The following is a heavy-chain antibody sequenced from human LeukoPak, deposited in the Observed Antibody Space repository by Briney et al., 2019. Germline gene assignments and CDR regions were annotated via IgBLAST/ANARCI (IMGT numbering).Heavy chain of an antibody. V-gene: IGHV4-39*01. CDR2: FYYTGST. J-gene: IGHJ4*02. Sequence: PSETLSLTCTVTGGSISSYYWSWIRQPPGKGLEWIGSFYYTGSTYYNPSLKSRVTISVDTSKNQFSLRLSSVTAADTAFYYCVRPGIVGATAFDYWGQGTLVTVSS. D-gene: IGHD1-26*01. CDR3: VRPGIVGATAFDY. CDR1: GGSISSYY.